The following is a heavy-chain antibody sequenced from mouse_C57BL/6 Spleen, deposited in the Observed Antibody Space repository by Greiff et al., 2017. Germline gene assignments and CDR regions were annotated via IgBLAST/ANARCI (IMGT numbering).Heavy chain of an antibody. CDR1: GFTFTDYY. J-gene: IGHJ4*01. CDR3: SRYSSHYDSYYYAMDY. V-gene: IGHV7-3*01. CDR2: IRNKANGYTT. D-gene: IGHD2-4*01. Sequence: DVQLVESGGGLVQPGGSLSLSCAASGFTFTDYYMSWVRQPPGQALEWLGFIRNKANGYTTEYSASVKGRFTISRDNSQSILYLQMNALRAEDSATYYCSRYSSHYDSYYYAMDYWGQGTSVTVSS.